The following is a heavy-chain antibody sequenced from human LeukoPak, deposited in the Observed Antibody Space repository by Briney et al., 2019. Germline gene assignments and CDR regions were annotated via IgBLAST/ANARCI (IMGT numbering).Heavy chain of an antibody. V-gene: IGHV1-18*01. CDR1: GYTFTSYG. D-gene: IGHD3-3*01. CDR3: ARDRFGVVITTFDY. J-gene: IGHJ4*02. CDR2: ISAYNGNT. Sequence: GASVKVSCKASGYTFTSYGISWVRQAPGQGLEWMGRISAYNGNTNYAQKLQGRVTMTTDTSTSTAYMELRSLRSDDTAVYYCARDRFGVVITTFDYWGQGTLVTVSS.